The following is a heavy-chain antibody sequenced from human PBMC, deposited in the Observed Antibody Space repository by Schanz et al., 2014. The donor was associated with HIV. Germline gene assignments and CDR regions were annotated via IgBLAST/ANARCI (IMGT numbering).Heavy chain of an antibody. CDR3: ARSRYGDYPYYFDY. V-gene: IGHV1-69*01. J-gene: IGHJ4*02. D-gene: IGHD4-17*01. CDR1: GGTFSSYA. CDR2: IIPLFGTA. Sequence: QVQLVQSGAEVKKPGASVKVSCKASGGTFSSYAISWVRQAPGQGLEWMGGIIPLFGTANYAQKFQGRVTITADESTSTAYMELSSLRSEDTAVYYCARSRYGDYPYYFDYWGQGTLVTVSS.